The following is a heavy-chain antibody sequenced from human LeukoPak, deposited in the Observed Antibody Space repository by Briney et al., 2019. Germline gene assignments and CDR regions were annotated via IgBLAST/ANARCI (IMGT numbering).Heavy chain of an antibody. D-gene: IGHD3-9*01. CDR1: GGSFSGYY. Sequence: SETLSLTCAVYGGSFSGYYWSWIRQPPGKGLEWIGEINHSGSTNYNPSLKSRVTISVDTSKNQFSLKLSSVTAADTAVYYCARGRRWGYYHILTGGTNWFDPWGQGTLVTVSS. CDR2: INHSGST. V-gene: IGHV4-34*01. J-gene: IGHJ5*02. CDR3: ARGRRWGYYHILTGGTNWFDP.